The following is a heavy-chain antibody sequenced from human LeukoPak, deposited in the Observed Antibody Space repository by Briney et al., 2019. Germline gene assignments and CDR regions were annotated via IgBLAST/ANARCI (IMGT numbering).Heavy chain of an antibody. CDR2: INTDGSST. Sequence: GGSLRLSCAASGFTFSSYWMHWVRQAPGKGLVYVSRINTDGSSTTYADSVKGRFTISRDNAKNSVFLQMNSLRAEDTAVYYCAAVIDYWGQGTLVTVSS. CDR1: GFTFSSYW. J-gene: IGHJ4*02. V-gene: IGHV3-74*01. CDR3: AAVIDY.